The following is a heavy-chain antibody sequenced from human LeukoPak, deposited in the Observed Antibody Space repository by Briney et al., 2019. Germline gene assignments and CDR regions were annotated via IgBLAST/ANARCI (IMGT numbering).Heavy chain of an antibody. V-gene: IGHV3-49*04. Sequence: PGRSLRLSCTASGFTFGDYAMSWVRQAPGKGLEWVGFIRSKAYGGTTEYAASVKGRFTISRDDPKSIAYLQMNSLKTEDTAVYYCTRDVYSGAWGQGTLVTVSS. J-gene: IGHJ4*02. CDR3: TRDVYSGA. CDR1: GFTFGDYA. CDR2: IRSKAYGGTT. D-gene: IGHD1-26*01.